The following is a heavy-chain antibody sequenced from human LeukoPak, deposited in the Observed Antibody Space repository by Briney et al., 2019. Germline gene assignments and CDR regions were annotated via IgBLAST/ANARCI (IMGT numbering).Heavy chain of an antibody. CDR2: IRYDGSNK. V-gene: IGHV3-30*02. CDR3: AIPKQWLKYYFDY. Sequence: GGSLRLSCAASGFTFSGFDIHWVRQAPGQGLEWVAFIRYDGSNKYYADSVKGRFTISRDNSKNTLYLQMNSLRADDTAEYYCAIPKQWLKYYFDYWGQGTLVTVSS. D-gene: IGHD6-19*01. CDR1: GFTFSGFD. J-gene: IGHJ4*02.